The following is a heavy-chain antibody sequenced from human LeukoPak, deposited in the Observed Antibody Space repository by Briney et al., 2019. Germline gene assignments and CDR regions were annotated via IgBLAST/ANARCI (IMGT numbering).Heavy chain of an antibody. CDR2: ISGSDGGT. CDR3: ARGFRSVQVWSLFDY. D-gene: IGHD3-3*01. V-gene: IGHV3-23*01. Sequence: PGGSLRLSCAASGFTFSSYAMSWVRQAPGKGLEWVSTISGSDGGTFYADSVKGRFTISRDNSKNTLYLQMNSLRAEDTAVYYCARGFRSVQVWSLFDYWGQGTLVTVSS. CDR1: GFTFSSYA. J-gene: IGHJ4*02.